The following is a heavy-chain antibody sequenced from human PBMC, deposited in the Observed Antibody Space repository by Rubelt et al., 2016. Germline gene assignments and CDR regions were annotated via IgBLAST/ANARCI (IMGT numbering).Heavy chain of an antibody. V-gene: IGHV4-39*01. CDR2: IYYSGST. CDR1: GGSISSSSYY. J-gene: IGHJ4*02. D-gene: IGHD1-26*01. CDR3: ARGHNSGSYFLC. Sequence: QLQLQESGPGLVKPSETLSLTCTVSGGSISSSSYYWGWIRQPPGKGLEWIGSIYYSGSTYYNPSLKSRVVIYGDKSEKQFPLKQSSVTAADTAVYYGARGHNSGSYFLCWGQGTLVTVAS.